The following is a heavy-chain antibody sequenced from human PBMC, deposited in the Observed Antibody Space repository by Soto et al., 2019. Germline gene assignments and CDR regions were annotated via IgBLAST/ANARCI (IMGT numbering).Heavy chain of an antibody. D-gene: IGHD2-21*01. CDR2: IYVTGAV. J-gene: IGHJ5*02. V-gene: IGHV4-31*03. Sequence: PSETLSLTCSVSGAALNSGNYYWSWIRQGPGKGLEWIGHIYVTGAVDYNPSLRDRFTNSQDTSERQFSLNLRLVTAADTAVYYCARLRIATNNYKWFDPWGQGTLVTVSS. CDR3: ARLRIATNNYKWFDP. CDR1: GAALNSGNYY.